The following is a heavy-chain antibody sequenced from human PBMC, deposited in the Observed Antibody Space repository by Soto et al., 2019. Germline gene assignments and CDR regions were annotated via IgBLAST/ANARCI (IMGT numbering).Heavy chain of an antibody. J-gene: IGHJ4*02. CDR1: SVSLTGSNW. CDR2: ISHSGTV. CDR3: ARDYDGFDY. D-gene: IGHD3-16*01. V-gene: IGHV4-4*02. Sequence: SETLSLTCDVSSVSLTGSNWWTWVGQPPGKGLEWLGKISHSGTVNYNATLRSRVTISVDKPKNQLSLKLMSVTAADTAVYYCARDYDGFDYWGPGILVTVSS.